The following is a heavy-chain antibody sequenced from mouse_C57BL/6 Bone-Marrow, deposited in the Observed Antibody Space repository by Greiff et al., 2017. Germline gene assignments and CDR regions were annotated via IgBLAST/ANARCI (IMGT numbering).Heavy chain of an antibody. D-gene: IGHD1-1*01. J-gene: IGHJ1*03. V-gene: IGHV1-64*01. CDR2: IHPNSGST. Sequence: QVQLQQPGAELVKPGASVKLSCKASGYTFTSYWMHWVKQRPGQGLEWIGMIHPNSGSTNYNEKFKSKATLTVDKSSSTAYMQLSSLTSEDSAVYYFGRITTVVATYWYLDVWGTGTTVTVAA. CDR3: GRITTVVATYWYLDV. CDR1: GYTFTSYW.